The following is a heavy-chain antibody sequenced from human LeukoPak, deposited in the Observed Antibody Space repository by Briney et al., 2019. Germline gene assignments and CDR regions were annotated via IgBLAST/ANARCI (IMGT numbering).Heavy chain of an antibody. CDR2: INPSGGST. CDR3: ARDRSYCTNGVCSDDAFDI. V-gene: IGHV1-46*01. D-gene: IGHD2-8*01. J-gene: IGHJ3*02. CDR1: GYTFTSYY. Sequence: ASVKVSCKASGYTFTSYYMHWVRQAPGQGLEWMGIINPSGGSTSYAQKFQGRVTMTRDMSTSTVYMELSSLRSEDTAVYYCARDRSYCTNGVCSDDAFDIWGQGTMVTVSS.